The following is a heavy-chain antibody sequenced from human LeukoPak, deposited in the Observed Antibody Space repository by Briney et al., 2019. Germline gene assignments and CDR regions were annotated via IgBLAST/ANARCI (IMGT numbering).Heavy chain of an antibody. Sequence: GASVKVSGKASGYTFTSYDINWVRQATGQGLEWMGWMNPNSGNTGYAQKFQGRVTMTRNTSISTAYMKLSSLRSEDTAVYYCARVYDSSGYYDLYYFDYWGQGTLVTVSS. CDR2: MNPNSGNT. CDR1: GYTFTSYD. V-gene: IGHV1-8*01. D-gene: IGHD3-22*01. J-gene: IGHJ4*02. CDR3: ARVYDSSGYYDLYYFDY.